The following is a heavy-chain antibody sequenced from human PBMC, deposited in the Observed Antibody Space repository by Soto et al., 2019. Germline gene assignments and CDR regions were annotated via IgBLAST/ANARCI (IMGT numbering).Heavy chain of an antibody. CDR2: ISAYTGNT. CDR3: VMVDNYFTTTPQDV. J-gene: IGHJ6*02. Sequence: QVQLVQSGDEVKKPGASVKVSCKASGYIFVNYGIAWVRQAPGQGLEWMGWISAYTGNTHSATKVQGRLTMTTDTSTSTAYMDLGSLTSDDTDVYSCVMVDNYFTTTPQDVWGQGTTVTVSS. D-gene: IGHD1-1*01. V-gene: IGHV1-18*01. CDR1: GYIFVNYG.